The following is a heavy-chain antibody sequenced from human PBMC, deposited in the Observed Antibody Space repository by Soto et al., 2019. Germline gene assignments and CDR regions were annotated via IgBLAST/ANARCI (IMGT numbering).Heavy chain of an antibody. Sequence: SETLSLTCAVYGGSFSGYYWSWIRQPPGKGLEWIGEINHSGSTNYNPSLKSRVTISVDTSKNQFSLKLSSVTAADTAVYYCARHQEDIVVVPAAMPAYYFDYWGQGTLVTVSS. V-gene: IGHV4-34*01. J-gene: IGHJ4*02. CDR2: INHSGST. CDR3: ARHQEDIVVVPAAMPAYYFDY. D-gene: IGHD2-2*01. CDR1: GGSFSGYY.